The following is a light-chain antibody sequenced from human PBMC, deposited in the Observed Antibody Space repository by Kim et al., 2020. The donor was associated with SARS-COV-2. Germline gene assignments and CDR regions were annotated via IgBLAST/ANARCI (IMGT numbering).Light chain of an antibody. CDR2: GAS. Sequence: EIVLTQSPGTLSLSPGERATLSCRASQSVSSYLAWYQQKPGQAPRLLIYGASSRATGIPDRFSGSGSGTDFTLTISRLEAEDFAVFYCQQYGRSPLTFGGGTKVDIK. CDR3: QQYGRSPLT. J-gene: IGKJ4*01. CDR1: QSVSSY. V-gene: IGKV3-20*01.